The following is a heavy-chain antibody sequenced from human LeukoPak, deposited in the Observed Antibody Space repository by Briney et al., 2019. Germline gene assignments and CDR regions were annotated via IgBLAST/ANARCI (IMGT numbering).Heavy chain of an antibody. CDR3: ARSYSSSRGTFDY. CDR2: ITSSSSYI. CDR1: GFTFSGYA. J-gene: IGHJ4*02. V-gene: IGHV3-21*01. Sequence: PGGSLRLSCEASGFTFSGYAMHWVRQAPGKGLEWVSSITSSSSYIYYADSVKGRFTISRDNAKNSLYLQMNSLRAEDTAVYYCARSYSSSRGTFDYWGQGTLVTVSS. D-gene: IGHD6-6*01.